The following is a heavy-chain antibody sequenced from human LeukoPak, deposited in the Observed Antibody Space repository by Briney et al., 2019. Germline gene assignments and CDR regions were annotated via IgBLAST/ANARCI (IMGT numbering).Heavy chain of an antibody. CDR2: IYSDDNT. CDR3: ARENYAALGSDAFDI. CDR1: GLSVSDNY. Sequence: GGSLRLSCSASGLSVSDNYMSWVRQAPGKGLEWVSVIYSDDNTDYADSVKGRFTISRDNSKNILYLQMNSLRTEDTAVYYCARENYAALGSDAFDIWGQGTLVTVSS. J-gene: IGHJ3*02. D-gene: IGHD2-2*01. V-gene: IGHV3-53*01.